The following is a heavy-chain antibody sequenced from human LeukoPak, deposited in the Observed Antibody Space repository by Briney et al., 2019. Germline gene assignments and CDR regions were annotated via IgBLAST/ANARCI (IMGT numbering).Heavy chain of an antibody. D-gene: IGHD5-18*01. Sequence: GGSLRLSCAVSGFTFSGFWMSWSRQAPGKGLEWVASINSDGSEGYYADVVKGRFTISRDNAKNSLYLQMNSLRAEDTAVYYCARHDTAMATDYGMDVWGQGTTVTVSS. V-gene: IGHV3-7*03. CDR2: INSDGSEG. CDR3: ARHDTAMATDYGMDV. J-gene: IGHJ6*02. CDR1: GFTFSGFW.